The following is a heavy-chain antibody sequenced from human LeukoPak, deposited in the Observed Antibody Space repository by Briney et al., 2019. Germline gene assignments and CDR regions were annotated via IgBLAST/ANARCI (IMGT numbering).Heavy chain of an antibody. D-gene: IGHD5-18*01. V-gene: IGHV1-2*02. Sequence: GASVKVSCKASRYTFTGYYMHWVRQAPGQGLEWMGWINPNSGVTDYAQNFQGRVTMTRDTSISTAHVELSRLRSDDTAVYYCARGTGEGYTYGRYYFDYWGQGTLVTVSS. CDR1: RYTFTGYY. J-gene: IGHJ4*02. CDR2: INPNSGVT. CDR3: ARGTGEGYTYGRYYFDY.